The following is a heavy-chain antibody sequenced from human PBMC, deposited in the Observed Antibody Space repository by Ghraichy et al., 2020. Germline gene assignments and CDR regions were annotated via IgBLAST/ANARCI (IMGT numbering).Heavy chain of an antibody. CDR2: MWSDGSNS. D-gene: IGHD6-6*01. V-gene: IGHV3-33*01. J-gene: IGHJ4*02. CDR1: GFSFSTYG. Sequence: GGSLRLSCAASGFSFSTYGMHWVRQAPGKGLEWVAVMWSDGSNSYYADSVKGRFTVSRDTSSNTLYLQMNSLRAEDTAVYYCARDLYSSSFDYWGQGTLVTVSS. CDR3: ARDLYSSSFDY.